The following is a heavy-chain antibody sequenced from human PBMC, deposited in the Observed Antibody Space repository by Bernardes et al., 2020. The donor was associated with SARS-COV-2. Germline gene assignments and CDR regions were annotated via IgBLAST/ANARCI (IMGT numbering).Heavy chain of an antibody. CDR3: ARGGRRYCTNGVCYTWFDP. V-gene: IGHV1-8*01. D-gene: IGHD2-8*01. CDR2: MNPNSGNT. Sequence: ASVKVSCKASGYTFTSYDINWVRQATGQGLEWMGWMNPNSGNTGYAQKFQGRVTMTRNTSISTAYMELSSLRSEDTAVYYCARGGRRYCTNGVCYTWFDPWGQGTLVTVSS. J-gene: IGHJ5*02. CDR1: GYTFTSYD.